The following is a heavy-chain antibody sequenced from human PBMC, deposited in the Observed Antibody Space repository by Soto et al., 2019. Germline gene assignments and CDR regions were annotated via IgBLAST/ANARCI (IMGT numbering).Heavy chain of an antibody. D-gene: IGHD3-10*01. CDR1: GYSFTSYW. J-gene: IGHJ6*02. V-gene: IGHV5-51*01. Sequence: LGESLKISCKGSGYSFTSYWIGWVRQMPGKGLEWMGIIYPGDSDTRYSPSFQGQVTISADKSISTAYLQWSSLKASDTAMYYWGGGGFRGFITQPRDYSVRAVWAQGTTVPVSS. CDR2: IYPGDSDT. CDR3: GGGGFRGFITQPRDYSVRAV.